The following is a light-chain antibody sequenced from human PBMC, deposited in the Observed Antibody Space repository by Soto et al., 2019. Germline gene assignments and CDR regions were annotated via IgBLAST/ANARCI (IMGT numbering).Light chain of an antibody. CDR3: SSYTSSSTPVV. CDR1: TRDVGGYNY. CDR2: DVT. V-gene: IGLV2-14*03. Sequence: QSVLTQPASVSGYPGQSITISCTGTTRDVGGYNYVSWYQQHPGKTPKLMIYDVTNRPSGVSNRFSGSKSGNTASLTISGLQAEDEADYYCSSYTSSSTPVVFGGGTKLTVL. J-gene: IGLJ2*01.